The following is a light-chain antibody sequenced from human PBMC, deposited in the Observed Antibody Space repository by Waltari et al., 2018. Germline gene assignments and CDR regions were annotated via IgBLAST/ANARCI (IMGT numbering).Light chain of an antibody. J-gene: IGKJ1*01. CDR2: CAS. Sequence: EIVMTQSPAILSVSPGERATLSCRASQSVSNNLAWYHEKPGQAPRLLIECASARATRFPARFSGSGSGTDFTLTISSLQSENFAVYFCQHYDAWPRAFGQGTRVEIK. CDR1: QSVSNN. CDR3: QHYDAWPRA. V-gene: IGKV3-15*01.